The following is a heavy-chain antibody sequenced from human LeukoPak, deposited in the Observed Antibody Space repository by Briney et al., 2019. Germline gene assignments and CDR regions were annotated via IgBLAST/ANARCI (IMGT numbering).Heavy chain of an antibody. CDR1: GFTFSSFS. J-gene: IGHJ6*03. CDR2: ISYDGNNI. CDR3: AREGEVSSSWIPNYYYYYYMDV. V-gene: IGHV3-30-3*01. Sequence: SGRSLRLSCAASGFTFSSFSMHWVRQAPGKGLEWVAVISYDGNNIYDADSVKGRFTISRDNSKNSLYLQMNSLRAEDTAVYYCAREGEVSSSWIPNYYYYYYMDVWGKGTTVTVSS. D-gene: IGHD6-13*01.